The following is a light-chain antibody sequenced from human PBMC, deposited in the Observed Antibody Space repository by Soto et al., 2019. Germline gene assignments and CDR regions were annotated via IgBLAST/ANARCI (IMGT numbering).Light chain of an antibody. V-gene: IGLV2-14*01. CDR1: SSDVGGYNY. Sequence: VLTQPASVSXSPGQSITISCTGTSSDVGGYNYVSWYQLHPGKAPKLMIHEVSERPSGVSNRFSGSKSGNTASLTISGLQAEDEADYYCASYASSVTYVFGSGTKVTVL. CDR3: ASYASSVTYV. CDR2: EVS. J-gene: IGLJ1*01.